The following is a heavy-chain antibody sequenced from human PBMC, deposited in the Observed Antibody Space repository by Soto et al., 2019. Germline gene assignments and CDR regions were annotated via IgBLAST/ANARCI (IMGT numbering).Heavy chain of an antibody. CDR1: GFTFSSYA. CDR2: ISGSGGST. Sequence: PGGSLRLSCAASGFTFSSYAMSWVRQAPGKGLEWVSAISGSGGSTYYADSVKGRFTISRDNSKNTLYLQMNSLRAEDTAVYYCAKAPEYQLLSNWFDPWGQGTLVTAPQ. CDR3: AKAPEYQLLSNWFDP. V-gene: IGHV3-23*01. J-gene: IGHJ5*02. D-gene: IGHD2-2*01.